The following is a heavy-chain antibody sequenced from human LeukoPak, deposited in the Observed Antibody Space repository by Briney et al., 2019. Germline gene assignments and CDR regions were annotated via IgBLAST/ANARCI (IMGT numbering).Heavy chain of an antibody. CDR2: IYSDGST. D-gene: IGHD6-13*01. Sequence: GGSLRLSCAASGLTVSSNYVTWVRQVPGKGLEWVSVIYSDGSTYYADSVKGRFTISRDNSKNTLYLQMNSLRAEDTAVYYCARGWGYSSPSYDYWGQGTLVTVSS. CDR1: GLTVSSNY. V-gene: IGHV3-53*01. J-gene: IGHJ4*02. CDR3: ARGWGYSSPSYDY.